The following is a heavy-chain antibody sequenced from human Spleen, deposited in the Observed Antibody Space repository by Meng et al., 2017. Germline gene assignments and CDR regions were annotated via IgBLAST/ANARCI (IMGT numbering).Heavy chain of an antibody. CDR3: ASWIYSCGWQ. CDR1: AGSISSIGW. J-gene: IGHJ4*02. CDR2: IYHGGDT. D-gene: IGHD6-19*01. V-gene: IGHV4/OR15-8*02. Sequence: VQLQRWGPGWVKPSGTWSLTCVFSAGSISSIGWWSWVRQPPGKGLEWIGEIYHGGDTNYNPSLKIQVTIAIDKSKNQFSLKMTSVTAADTAVYYCASWIYSCGWQWGQGALVTVSS.